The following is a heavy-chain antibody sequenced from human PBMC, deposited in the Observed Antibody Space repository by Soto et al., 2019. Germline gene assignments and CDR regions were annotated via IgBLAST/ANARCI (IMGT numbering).Heavy chain of an antibody. J-gene: IGHJ4*02. CDR1: GFTFSSYA. CDR3: AKDRVNVYSRSYFDF. CDR2: ISGSGGST. Sequence: GGSLRLSCAASGFTFSSYAMSWVRQAPGKGLEWVSAISGSGGSTYYTDSVKGRFTISRDNSKNTVYLEMNSLRAEDTAVYYGAKDRVNVYSRSYFDFWGQGTLVTVSS. D-gene: IGHD6-13*01. V-gene: IGHV3-23*01.